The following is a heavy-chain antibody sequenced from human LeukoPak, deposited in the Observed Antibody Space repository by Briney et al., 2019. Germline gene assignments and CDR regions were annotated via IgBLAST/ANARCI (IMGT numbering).Heavy chain of an antibody. CDR2: IYYSRTT. CDR3: ARHSSAARPNFDY. V-gene: IGHV4-39*01. Sequence: SETLSLTCTVSGGSISGCNYYWGWIRQPPGKGLEWIGSIYYSRTTYYNSSLKSRVTISVDTSKNQFSLEVTSMTAADTAVYYCARHSSAARPNFDYWGQGTLVTVSS. D-gene: IGHD6-6*01. J-gene: IGHJ4*02. CDR1: GGSISGCNYY.